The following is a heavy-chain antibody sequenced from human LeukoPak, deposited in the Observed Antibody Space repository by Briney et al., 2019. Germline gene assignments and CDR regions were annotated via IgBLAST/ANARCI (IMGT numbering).Heavy chain of an antibody. J-gene: IGHJ4*02. Sequence: GASVKVSCKASGYTFTSYYMHWVRQAPGQGLEWMGGIIPIFGTANYAQKFQGRVTITADESTSTAYMELSSLRSEDTAVYYCARESGGYSYGRREYYFDYWGQGTLVTVSS. CDR2: IIPIFGTA. D-gene: IGHD5-18*01. CDR1: GYTFTSYY. V-gene: IGHV1-69*13. CDR3: ARESGGYSYGRREYYFDY.